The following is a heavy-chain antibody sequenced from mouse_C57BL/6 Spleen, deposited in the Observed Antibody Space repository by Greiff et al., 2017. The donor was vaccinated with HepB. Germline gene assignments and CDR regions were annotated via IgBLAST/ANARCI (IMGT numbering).Heavy chain of an antibody. D-gene: IGHD3-2*02. CDR3: TTDSSGYVAY. J-gene: IGHJ3*01. V-gene: IGHV14-4*01. CDR1: GFNIKDDY. Sequence: QLQQSGAELVRPGASVKLSCTASGFNIKDDYMHWVKQRPEQGLEWIGWIDPENGDTEYASKFQGKATITADTSSNTAYLQLSSLTSEDTAVYYCTTDSSGYVAYWGQGTLVTVSA. CDR2: IDPENGDT.